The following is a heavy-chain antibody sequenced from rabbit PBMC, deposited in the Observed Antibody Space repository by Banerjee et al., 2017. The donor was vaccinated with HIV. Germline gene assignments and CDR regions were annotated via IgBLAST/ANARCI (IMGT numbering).Heavy chain of an antibody. J-gene: IGHJ2*01. CDR2: IDTGSRDFT. D-gene: IGHD1-1*01. CDR3: ARNYVNAFDP. Sequence: EQLVESGGGLVKPEGSLKLSCTASGFSFSNKAVMCWVRQAPGKGLEWIACIDTGSRDFTYYASWAKGRFTISKTSSTTVTLQMTSLTAADTATYFCARNYVNAFDPWGPGTLVTVS. CDR1: GFSFSNKAV. V-gene: IGHV1S45*01.